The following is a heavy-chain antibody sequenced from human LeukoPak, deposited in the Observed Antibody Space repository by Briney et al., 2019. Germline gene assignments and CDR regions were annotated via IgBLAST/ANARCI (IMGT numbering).Heavy chain of an antibody. J-gene: IGHJ4*02. D-gene: IGHD3-22*01. Sequence: ASVTVSCKASGYTFTSYGISWVRRAPGQGLEWMGWISAYNGNTNYAQKLQGRVTMTTDTSTSTAYMELNSLKSEDTAVYYCARGWDYDSGGRPTAYVYWGQGTLVTVSS. CDR3: ARGWDYDSGGRPTAYVY. CDR2: ISAYNGNT. CDR1: GYTFTSYG. V-gene: IGHV1-18*01.